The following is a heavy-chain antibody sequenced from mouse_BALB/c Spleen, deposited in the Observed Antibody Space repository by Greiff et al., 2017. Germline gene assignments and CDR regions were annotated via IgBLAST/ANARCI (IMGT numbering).Heavy chain of an antibody. V-gene: IGHV2-6-7*01. CDR1: GFSLTGYG. Sequence: QVQLKQSGPGLVAPSQSLSITCTVSGFSLTGYGVNWVRQPPGKGLEWLGMIWGDGSTDYNSALNSRLSISKDNSKSQVFLKMNSLQTDDTASYYCARDVGYFDVWGAGTTVTVSS. J-gene: IGHJ1*01. CDR3: ARDVGYFDV. CDR2: IWGDGST.